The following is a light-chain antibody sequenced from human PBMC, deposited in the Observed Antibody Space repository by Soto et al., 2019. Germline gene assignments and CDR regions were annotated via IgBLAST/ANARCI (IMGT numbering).Light chain of an antibody. V-gene: IGKV1-33*01. CDR2: DAS. J-gene: IGKJ5*01. CDR1: QGISSH. CDR3: QQYESLPLT. Sequence: DIQMTQSPSTLSASVGDRVTITCRASQGISSHLAWYQQKPGKAPKLLIYDASDLETGVPSRFSGSGSGTGFTFTISSLQPEDFATYYCQQYESLPLTFGQGTRLEIK.